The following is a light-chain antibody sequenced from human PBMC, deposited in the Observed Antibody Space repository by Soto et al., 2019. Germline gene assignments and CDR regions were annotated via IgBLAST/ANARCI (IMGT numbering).Light chain of an antibody. CDR3: HQSYTTPQP. V-gene: IGKV1-39*01. CDR1: QSISDY. CDR2: AAS. J-gene: IGKJ1*01. Sequence: DIQVPPSPASLSAYVRDRVTINCRASQSISDYLNWYQQKPGKAPKVLIYAASSLQSGVPSRFSGSGSGTDFTLTISSLQPEDFATYYCHQSYTTPQPFGQVTKVDI.